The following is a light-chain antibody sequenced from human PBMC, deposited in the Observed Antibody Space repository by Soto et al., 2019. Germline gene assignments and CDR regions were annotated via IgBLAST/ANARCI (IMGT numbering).Light chain of an antibody. CDR1: QSVSSNY. V-gene: IGKV3-20*01. CDR2: SAS. CDR3: QQYGSSPYT. J-gene: IGKJ2*01. Sequence: EIVLTQSPRTLSLSPGERATLSCRASQSVSSNYLAWYQQKPGQAPRLLIYSASNRATGIPDRFSGSGSGTDFTLTITRLEPEDFAVYYCQQYGSSPYTFGQGTKLEIK.